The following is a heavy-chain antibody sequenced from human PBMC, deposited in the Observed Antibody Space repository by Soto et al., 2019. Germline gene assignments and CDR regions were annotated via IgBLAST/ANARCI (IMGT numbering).Heavy chain of an antibody. D-gene: IGHD5-12*01. Sequence: ASVKGSCKASGYTFTRSGISWVRQAPGQGLAWMGWISTYNGDTNYAQTFQGRVTMTTDTSTSTVHMEVRSLRSDDTAVYYCAREGVAPYYYYGMDVWGQGTPVTVSS. J-gene: IGHJ6*02. V-gene: IGHV1-18*01. CDR3: AREGVAPYYYYGMDV. CDR1: GYTFTRSG. CDR2: ISTYNGDT.